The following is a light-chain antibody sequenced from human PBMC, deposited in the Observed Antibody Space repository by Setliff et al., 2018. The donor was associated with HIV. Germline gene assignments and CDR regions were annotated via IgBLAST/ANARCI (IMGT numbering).Light chain of an antibody. CDR1: SSDVGGYNH. CDR3: TSYTSSYTLV. V-gene: IGLV2-14*01. J-gene: IGLJ1*01. Sequence: QSALTQPASVSGSPGQSITISCTGTSSDVGGYNHVSWYQQHPGKAPKVMIYEVSNRPSGVSNRFSGSKSGNTASLTISGLQAEDEADYHCTSYTSSYTLVVGTGTKVTGL. CDR2: EVS.